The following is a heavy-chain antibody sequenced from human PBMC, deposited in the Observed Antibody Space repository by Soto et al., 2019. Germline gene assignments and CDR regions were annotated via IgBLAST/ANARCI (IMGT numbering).Heavy chain of an antibody. CDR3: ARDAPGAAPF. Sequence: TVCGGTIINGDGYLNLIRQHPEKGLEWMGYINYRGTTNYNPALKSRILISIDTSKNQFSLRLTSVTAADTAVYYCARDAPGAAPFWGQGTLVTVSS. CDR1: GGTIINGDGY. D-gene: IGHD6-13*01. CDR2: INYRGTT. J-gene: IGHJ4*02. V-gene: IGHV4-31*02.